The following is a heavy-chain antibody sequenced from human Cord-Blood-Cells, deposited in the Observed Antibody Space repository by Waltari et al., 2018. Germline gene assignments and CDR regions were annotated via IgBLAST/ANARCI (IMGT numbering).Heavy chain of an antibody. V-gene: IGHV4-39*02. D-gene: IGHD6-6*01. CDR2: IYYSGRT. J-gene: IGHJ3*02. CDR1: GGSISSSSYY. CDR3: ARERASIEYSSSSDAFDI. Sequence: QLQLQESGPGLVKPSETLSLTCTVSGGSISSSSYYWGWIRQPPGKGLEWIGSIYYSGRTYYNPPHKSRVTISVDTSKNQFSLKLSSVTAADTAVYYCARERASIEYSSSSDAFDIWGQGTMVTVSS.